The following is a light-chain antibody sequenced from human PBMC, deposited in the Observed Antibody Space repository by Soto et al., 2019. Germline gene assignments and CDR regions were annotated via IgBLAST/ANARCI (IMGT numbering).Light chain of an antibody. V-gene: IGKV3-15*01. CDR2: GAS. J-gene: IGKJ1*01. CDR3: QQYINWPRT. Sequence: EIVLTQSPVTLSVSPGERVTLSCRASQRLSSNLAWYQQRPGQAPRLLIYGASIRATDIPARFIGSGSGTEFTLTISSLQSEDFAAYYCQQYINWPRTFGQGTKVDIK. CDR1: QRLSSN.